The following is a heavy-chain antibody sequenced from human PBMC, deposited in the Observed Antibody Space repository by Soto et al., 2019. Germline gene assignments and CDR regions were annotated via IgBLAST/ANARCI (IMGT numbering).Heavy chain of an antibody. V-gene: IGHV3-23*01. CDR1: GFTFSSYA. D-gene: IGHD4-17*01. Sequence: GGSLRLSCGASGFTFSSYAMSWVRQAPGKGLEWVSAISGSGGSTYYADSVKGRFTISRDNSKNTLYLQMNSLRAEDTAVYYCAKSVHDYGARDAFDIWGQGTMVTVSS. J-gene: IGHJ3*02. CDR2: ISGSGGST. CDR3: AKSVHDYGARDAFDI.